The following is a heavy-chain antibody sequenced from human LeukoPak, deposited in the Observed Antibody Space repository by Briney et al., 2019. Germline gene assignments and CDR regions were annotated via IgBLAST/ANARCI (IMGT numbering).Heavy chain of an antibody. CDR3: AREISYYYGSGSYKGPLLFDY. J-gene: IGHJ4*02. D-gene: IGHD3-10*01. CDR1: GGSISSYY. CDR2: IYTSGST. V-gene: IGHV4-4*07. Sequence: PSETLSLTCTVSGGSISSYYWSWIRQPAGKGLEWIGRIYTSGSTNYNPSLKSRVTMSVDTSKNQFSLKLSSVTAADTAVYYCAREISYYYGSGSYKGPLLFDYWGQGTLVTVSS.